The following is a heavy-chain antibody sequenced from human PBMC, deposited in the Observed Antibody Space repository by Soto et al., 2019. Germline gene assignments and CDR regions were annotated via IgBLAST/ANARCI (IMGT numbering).Heavy chain of an antibody. CDR2: MWHDGSNK. D-gene: IGHD6-19*01. Sequence: QVQLVESGGGVVQPGRSLRLSCAASGFSLSTYGMYWVGQAPGKGLEWVAVMWHDGSNKDYADSVKGRFTISRDNSKNILYLQMNSLRAEDTAVYYCAREQQWVVYGASDIWGQGTMVTVSS. J-gene: IGHJ3*02. CDR1: GFSLSTYG. CDR3: AREQQWVVYGASDI. V-gene: IGHV3-33*01.